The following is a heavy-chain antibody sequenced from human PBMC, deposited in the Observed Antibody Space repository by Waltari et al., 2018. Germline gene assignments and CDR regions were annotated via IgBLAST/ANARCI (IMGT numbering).Heavy chain of an antibody. CDR1: RFSFKPYA. V-gene: IGHV3-23*04. J-gene: IGHJ3*02. D-gene: IGHD3-10*01. CDR3: AKDKFEVTWFREPFDPFDI. CDR2: IIAIGTTR. Sequence: DVQLVGSGGGLVPSGECLRTACAASRFSFKPYAFICLTQAPGKGVEWVSAIIAIGTTRNYACSVMGRFTLSRDNSKHTLYLQMDSLRADDTAVYFCAKDKFEVTWFREPFDPFDIWGQGTMVTVSS.